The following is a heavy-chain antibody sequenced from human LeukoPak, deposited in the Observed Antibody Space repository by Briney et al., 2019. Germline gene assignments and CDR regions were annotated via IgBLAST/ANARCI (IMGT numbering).Heavy chain of an antibody. CDR1: GGSISSSSYY. D-gene: IGHD5-12*01. J-gene: IGHJ4*02. CDR3: ARSYSGYDFIDY. Sequence: PSETLSLTCTVSGGSISSSSYYWGWIRQPPGKGLEWIGSIYYSGSTYYNPSLKSRVTTSVDTSKNQFSLKLSSVTAADTAVYYCARSYSGYDFIDYWGQGTLVTVSS. CDR2: IYYSGST. V-gene: IGHV4-39*01.